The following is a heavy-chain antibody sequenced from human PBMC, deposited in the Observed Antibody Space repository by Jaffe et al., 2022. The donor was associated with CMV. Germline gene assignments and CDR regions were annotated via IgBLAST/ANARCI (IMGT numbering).Heavy chain of an antibody. D-gene: IGHD3-22*01. Sequence: QVQLVESGGGVVQPGRSLRLSCAASGFTFSSYGMHWVRQAPGKGLEWVAVIWYDGSNKYYADSVKGRFTISRDNSKNTLYLQMNSLRAEDTAVYYCARGHSSGYYRWVSVGADAFDIWGQGTMVTVSS. CDR2: IWYDGSNK. CDR3: ARGHSSGYYRWVSVGADAFDI. J-gene: IGHJ3*02. CDR1: GFTFSSYG. V-gene: IGHV3-33*01.